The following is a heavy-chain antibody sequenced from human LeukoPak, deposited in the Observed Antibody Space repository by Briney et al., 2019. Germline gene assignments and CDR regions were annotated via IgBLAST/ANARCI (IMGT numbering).Heavy chain of an antibody. CDR3: AKDLHYYGSANYFDY. CDR2: ISGSGGST. CDR1: GFTFSSYG. J-gene: IGHJ4*02. D-gene: IGHD3-10*01. V-gene: IGHV3-23*01. Sequence: GGSLRLSCAASGFTFSSYGMSWVRQAPGKGLEWVSAISGSGGSTYYADSVKGRFTISRDNSKNTLYLQMNSLRAEDTAVYYCAKDLHYYGSANYFDYWGQGTLVTVSS.